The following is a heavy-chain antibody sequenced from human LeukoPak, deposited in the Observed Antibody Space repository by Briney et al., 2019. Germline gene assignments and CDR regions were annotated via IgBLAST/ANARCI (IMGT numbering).Heavy chain of an antibody. CDR3: ARGRGYCSSTSCYPFDY. CDR1: GGSISSGGYS. V-gene: IGHV4-30-2*01. D-gene: IGHD2-2*03. CDR2: IYHSGST. Sequence: SETLSLTCAVSGGSISSGGYSWSWIRQPPGKGLEWIGYIYHSGSTYYNPSLKSRVTISVDRSKNQFSLKLSSVTAADTAVYYCARGRGYCSSTSCYPFDYWGQGTLVTVSS. J-gene: IGHJ4*02.